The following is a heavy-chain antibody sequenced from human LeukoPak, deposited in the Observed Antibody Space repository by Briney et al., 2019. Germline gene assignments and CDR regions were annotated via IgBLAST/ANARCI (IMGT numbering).Heavy chain of an antibody. J-gene: IGHJ6*04. D-gene: IGHD6-13*01. CDR1: GGTFSSYA. CDR2: IIPIFGTA. V-gene: IGHV1-69*06. CDR3: ARSGDSSSWDYYYGMDV. Sequence: ASVKVFCKASGGTFSSYAISWVRQAPGQGLEWMGGIIPIFGTANYAQKFQGRVTITADKSTSTAYMELSSLRSEDTAVYYCARSGDSSSWDYYYGMDVWGKGTTVTVSS.